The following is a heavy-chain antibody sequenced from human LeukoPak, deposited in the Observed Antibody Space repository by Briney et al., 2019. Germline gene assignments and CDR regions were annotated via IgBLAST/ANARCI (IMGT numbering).Heavy chain of an antibody. V-gene: IGHV4-4*07. D-gene: IGHD4-17*01. J-gene: IGHJ5*02. CDR2: IYTSGST. CDR1: GGSISSYY. CDR3: ARDLTTVTTNWFDP. Sequence: PSETLSLTCTVSGGSISSYYWSWIRQPAGKGLEWIGRIYTSGSTNYNPSLKSRVTMSVDKSQQQFCLKLSSVPAADTAVYYCARDLTTVTTNWFDPWGQGTLVTVSS.